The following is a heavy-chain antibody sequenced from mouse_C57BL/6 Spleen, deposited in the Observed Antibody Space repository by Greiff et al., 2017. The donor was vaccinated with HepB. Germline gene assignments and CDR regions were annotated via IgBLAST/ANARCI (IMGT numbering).Heavy chain of an antibody. CDR2: INPSSGYT. CDR1: GYTFTSYT. CDR3: ARSGTVVARDYAMDY. D-gene: IGHD1-1*01. Sequence: QVQLQQSGAELARPGASVKMSCKASGYTFTSYTMHWVKQRPGQGLEWIGYINPSSGYTKYNQKFKDKATLTADKSSSTAYMQLSSLTSEDSAVYYCARSGTVVARDYAMDYWGQGTSVTVSS. J-gene: IGHJ4*01. V-gene: IGHV1-4*01.